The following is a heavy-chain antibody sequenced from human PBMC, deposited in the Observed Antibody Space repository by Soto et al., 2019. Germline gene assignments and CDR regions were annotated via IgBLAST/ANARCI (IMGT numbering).Heavy chain of an antibody. J-gene: IGHJ4*02. CDR2: IKKDGSET. CDR1: GFTFSNFW. V-gene: IGHV3-7*01. Sequence: PGGSLRLSCAASGFTFSNFWMSWVRQAPGKGLEWVANIKKDGSETPYADSVKGRFTIFRDNAENSLYLQMSSLRAEDTAIYYCARYLDSGPADFWGQGT. D-gene: IGHD1-1*01. CDR3: ARYLDSGPADF.